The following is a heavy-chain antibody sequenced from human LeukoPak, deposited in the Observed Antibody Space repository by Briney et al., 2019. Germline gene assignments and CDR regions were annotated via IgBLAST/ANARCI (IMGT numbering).Heavy chain of an antibody. CDR1: GGSISSYY. CDR3: ASLSSSRGN. Sequence: PSETLSLTCTVSGGSISSYYWSWIRQPPGKGLEWIGYIYYSGSTNYNPSLKSRVTISVDTSKNQFSLKLSSVTAADTAVYYCASLSSSRGNWGQGTLVTVSS. CDR2: IYYSGST. D-gene: IGHD6-13*01. J-gene: IGHJ4*02. V-gene: IGHV4-59*12.